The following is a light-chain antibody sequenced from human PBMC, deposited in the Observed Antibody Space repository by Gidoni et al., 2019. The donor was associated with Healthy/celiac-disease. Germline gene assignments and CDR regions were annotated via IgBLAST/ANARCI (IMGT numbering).Light chain of an antibody. CDR1: QSVSRN. J-gene: IGKJ2*01. V-gene: IGKV3-15*01. CDR2: GAS. CDR3: QQYNNWHT. Sequence: EIVMTQSPATLSVSPGERATLSCRASQSVSRNLAWYQQKPGQAPRLLIYGASTRATGIPARFSCSGSGTEFTLTISSLQSEDFAVYYCQQYNNWHTFGQGTKLEIK.